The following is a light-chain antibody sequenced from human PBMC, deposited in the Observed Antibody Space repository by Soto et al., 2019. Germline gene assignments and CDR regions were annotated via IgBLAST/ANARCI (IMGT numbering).Light chain of an antibody. CDR2: KAS. CDR3: QQYNSYSK. V-gene: IGKV1-5*03. J-gene: IGKJ1*01. CDR1: QTISSW. Sequence: DIQMTQSPSTLSGSVGDRVTITFRASQTISSWLAWYQQKPGKAPKLLIYKASTLKSGVPSRFSGSGSGTEFTLTISSLQPDDFATYYCQQYNSYSKFGQGTKVDIK.